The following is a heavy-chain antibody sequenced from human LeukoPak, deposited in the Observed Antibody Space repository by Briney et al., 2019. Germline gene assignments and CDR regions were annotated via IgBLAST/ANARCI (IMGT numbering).Heavy chain of an antibody. V-gene: IGHV3-23*01. D-gene: IGHD3-22*01. J-gene: IGHJ4*02. Sequence: PGGSLRLSCAASGFTFSSYAMSWVRQAPGKGLEWVSAVSGSGGSTYYADSVKGRFTISRDNSKNTLYLQMNSLRAEDTAVYYCAKDGVDYYDSSGYYFGGQGTLVTVSS. CDR1: GFTFSSYA. CDR3: AKDGVDYYDSSGYYF. CDR2: VSGSGGST.